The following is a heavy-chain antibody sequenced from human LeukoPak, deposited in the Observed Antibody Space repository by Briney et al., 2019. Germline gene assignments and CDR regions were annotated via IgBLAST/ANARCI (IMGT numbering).Heavy chain of an antibody. J-gene: IGHJ4*02. V-gene: IGHV4-39*01. CDR3: ARSATSIGDFDC. D-gene: IGHD6-6*01. Sequence: SETLSLTCSVSGGSIRSSTYSCGWIRQPPGKGLEWLGSFHYSGTTYYNPSLKSRLTMSVGTSKNQFSLKLGSVTAPDTAVYYCARSATSIGDFDCWGQGTLVTVSS. CDR1: GGSIRSSTYS. CDR2: FHYSGTT.